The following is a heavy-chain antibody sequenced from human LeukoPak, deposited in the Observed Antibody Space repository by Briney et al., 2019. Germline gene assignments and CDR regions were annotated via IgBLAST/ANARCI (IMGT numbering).Heavy chain of an antibody. V-gene: IGHV3-74*01. CDR2: INTDGSNT. D-gene: IGHD1-26*01. CDR3: ARGYSGNYRVDY. J-gene: IGHJ4*02. Sequence: GGSLRLSCAASGFTFSSYWMHWVRLAPGKGLVWVSRINTDGSNTDYADSVKGRFTISRDNAKNTLYLQMNSLRAEDTAVYYCARGYSGNYRVDYWGQGTLVTVSS. CDR1: GFTFSSYW.